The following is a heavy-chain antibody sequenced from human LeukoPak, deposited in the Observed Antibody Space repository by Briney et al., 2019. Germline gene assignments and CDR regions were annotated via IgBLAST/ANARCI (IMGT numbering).Heavy chain of an antibody. CDR3: ARMVRGVIIRGYFDY. CDR1: GGSISSSSYY. Sequence: PSETLSLTCTVSGGSISSSSYYWGWIRQPPGKGLEWIGSIYYSGSTYYNPSLKSRVTISVDTSKNQFSLKLSSVTAADTAVYYCARMVRGVIIRGYFDYWGQGTLVTVSS. D-gene: IGHD3-10*01. V-gene: IGHV4-39*01. J-gene: IGHJ4*02. CDR2: IYYSGST.